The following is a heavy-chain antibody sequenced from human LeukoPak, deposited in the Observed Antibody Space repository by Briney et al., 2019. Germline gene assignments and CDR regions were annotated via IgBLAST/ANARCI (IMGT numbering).Heavy chain of an antibody. D-gene: IGHD3-22*01. CDR3: AKEAKDYYDADGYYLDY. CDR2: VIPNNGGT. CDR1: VDSFTGFY. V-gene: IGHV1-2*02. Sequence: ASVKVSCKTSVDSFTGFYIHCVREAPGQGREWMVCVIPNNGGTNYAQNFQGRIAMTRDTSNGTAHMELSRLTSVNTSIYYLAKEAKDYYDADGYYLDYWGQGTLVTVSS. J-gene: IGHJ4*02.